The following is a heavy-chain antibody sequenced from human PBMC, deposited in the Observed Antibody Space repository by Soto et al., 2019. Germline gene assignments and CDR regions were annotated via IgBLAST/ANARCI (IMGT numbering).Heavy chain of an antibody. CDR2: IYYSGST. CDR1: GGSISSYY. V-gene: IGHV4-59*01. D-gene: IGHD3-22*01. Sequence: PSETLSLTCTVSGGSISSYYWSWNRQPPGKGLEWIGYIYYSGSTNYNPSLKSRVTISVDTSKNQFSLKLSSVTAADTAVYYCARGSSGPFEDYWGQGTLVTVSS. CDR3: ARGSSGPFEDY. J-gene: IGHJ4*02.